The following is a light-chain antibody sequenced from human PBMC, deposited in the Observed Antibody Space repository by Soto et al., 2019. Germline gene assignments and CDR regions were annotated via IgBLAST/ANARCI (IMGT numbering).Light chain of an antibody. CDR2: DPS. J-gene: IGKJ1*01. V-gene: IGKV3-11*01. CDR1: QSVNNY. CDR3: QQRSIRPVT. Sequence: ESVLTQAAATLSVPPGETATLSCRASQSVNNYLAWYQHKPGQAPSLLMYDPSNRATGIPARFSGSGSGTDFTLTISSLEPEDFAVYYSQQRSIRPVTFGQETKVDI.